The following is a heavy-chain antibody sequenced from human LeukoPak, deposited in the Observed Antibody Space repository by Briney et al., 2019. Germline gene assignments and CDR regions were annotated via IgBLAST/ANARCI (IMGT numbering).Heavy chain of an antibody. CDR3: ARDPTDFWSGYGPKHFDY. CDR1: GFTFSSYS. Sequence: GGSLRLSCAASGFTFSSYSMNWVRQAPGKGLEWVSSISSSSSYIYYADSVKGRFTISRDNAKNSLYLQMNSLRAEDTAVYYCARDPTDFWSGYGPKHFDYWGQGTLVTVSS. D-gene: IGHD3-3*01. CDR2: ISSSSSYI. V-gene: IGHV3-21*01. J-gene: IGHJ4*02.